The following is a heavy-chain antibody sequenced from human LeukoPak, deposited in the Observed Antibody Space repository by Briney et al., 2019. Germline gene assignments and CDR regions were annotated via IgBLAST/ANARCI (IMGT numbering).Heavy chain of an antibody. CDR3: ARDIVVVPLVMGWFDP. CDR2: SNWNGGST. CDR1: GFTFDDYG. V-gene: IGHV3-20*04. D-gene: IGHD2-2*01. Sequence: GGSLRLSCAASGFTFDDYGMSWVRQAPGKGLEWVSGSNWNGGSTGYADSVKGRFTISRDNAKNSLYLQMNSLRAEDTAVYYCARDIVVVPLVMGWFDPWGQGTLVTVSS. J-gene: IGHJ5*02.